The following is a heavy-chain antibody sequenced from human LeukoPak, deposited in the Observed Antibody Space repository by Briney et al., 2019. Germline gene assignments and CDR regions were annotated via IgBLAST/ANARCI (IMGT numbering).Heavy chain of an antibody. J-gene: IGHJ4*02. CDR1: GFSFSSYA. CDR2: ISSGSSLI. D-gene: IGHD3-10*01. Sequence: GGSLRLSCVATGFSFSSYAMCWVRQAPGKGLEWVSYISSGSSLIYYADSVKGRFTISRDDAKNSLYLQMNSLRDEDTAVYYCARGSRLRGVLSEYWGQGTLVTVSS. V-gene: IGHV3-48*02. CDR3: ARGSRLRGVLSEY.